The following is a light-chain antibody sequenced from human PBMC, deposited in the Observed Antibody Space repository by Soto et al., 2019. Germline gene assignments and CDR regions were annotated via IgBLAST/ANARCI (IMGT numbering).Light chain of an antibody. CDR1: QSVSSSY. V-gene: IGKV3-20*01. J-gene: IGKJ5*01. CDR2: GAS. Sequence: EIVMTHSPATLSVSPVESATLSFRSSQSVSSSYLAWYQQKPGQAPRLLIYGASSRATGIPDRFSGSGSGTDFTLTISRLEPEDFAVYYCQQYGSPRTFGQGTRLEIK. CDR3: QQYGSPRT.